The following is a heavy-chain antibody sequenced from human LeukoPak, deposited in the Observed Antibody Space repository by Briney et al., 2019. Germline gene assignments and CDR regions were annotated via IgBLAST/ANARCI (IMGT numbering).Heavy chain of an antibody. CDR1: GGSISSYY. Sequence: PSESLSLTCTVSGGSISSYYWSWIRQPPGKRLEWIGYISYSGSTNYNPSLKSRVTISVDTSKNQFSLKLSSVTAADTAVYYCARQASPRNWFDPWGQGTLVTVSS. CDR3: ARQASPRNWFDP. CDR2: ISYSGST. V-gene: IGHV4-59*08. J-gene: IGHJ5*02.